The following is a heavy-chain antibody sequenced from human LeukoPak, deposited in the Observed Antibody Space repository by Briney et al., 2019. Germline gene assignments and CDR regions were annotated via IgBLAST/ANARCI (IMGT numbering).Heavy chain of an antibody. CDR1: GGSISSYY. Sequence: SETLSLTCTVSGGSISSYYWSWIRQPPGKGLEWIGYIYYSGSTNYNPSLKSRVTISVDTSKDQFSLKLSSVTAADTAVYYCAGDGGGACTGCPHDAFDIWGQGQWSPSLQ. CDR3: AGDGGGACTGCPHDAFDI. J-gene: IGHJ3*02. CDR2: IYYSGST. D-gene: IGHD2-8*02. V-gene: IGHV4-59*01.